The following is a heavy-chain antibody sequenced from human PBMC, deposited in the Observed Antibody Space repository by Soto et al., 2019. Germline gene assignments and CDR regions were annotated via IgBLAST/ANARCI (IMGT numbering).Heavy chain of an antibody. CDR1: GGSISSYY. D-gene: IGHD3-3*01. Sequence: SETLSLTCTVSGGSISSYYWSWIRQPAGKGLEWIGRIYTSGSTNYNPSLKSRATMSVDTSKNQFSLKQSSVTAADTAVYYCGRAFYVFGSGKSYSREVGGQGTRFTFSS. J-gene: IGHJ1*01. CDR3: GRAFYVFGSGKSYSREV. CDR2: IYTSGST. V-gene: IGHV4-4*07.